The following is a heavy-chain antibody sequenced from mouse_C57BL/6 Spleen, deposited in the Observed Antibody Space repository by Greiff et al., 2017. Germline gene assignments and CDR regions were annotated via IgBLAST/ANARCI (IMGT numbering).Heavy chain of an antibody. CDR3: ARSGIYGIYFDY. D-gene: IGHD2-1*01. CDR2: IYPGSGST. CDR1: GYTFTSYW. J-gene: IGHJ2*01. V-gene: IGHV1-55*01. Sequence: QVQLQQPGAELVKPGASVKMSCKASGYTFTSYWITWVKQRPGQGLEWIGDIYPGSGSTNYNEKFKSKATLTVDTSSSTAYMQLSSLTSEDSAVYYCARSGIYGIYFDYWGQGTTLTVSS.